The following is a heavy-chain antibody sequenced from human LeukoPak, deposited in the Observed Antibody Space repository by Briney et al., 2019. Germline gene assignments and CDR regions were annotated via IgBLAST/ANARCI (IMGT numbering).Heavy chain of an antibody. CDR3: ARDLFPINWFES. J-gene: IGHJ5*01. D-gene: IGHD2-2*02. CDR1: GGSVTKYY. V-gene: IGHV4-59*02. CDR2: IFHTGIT. Sequence: PSETLSLTCTVSGGSVTKYYWHWIRQAPGKGLEWIGFIFHTGITNYNPSLKSRVNISVDTSKNQFSLKLTSVTAADTAVYFCARDLFPINWFESWGQGTLVTVSS.